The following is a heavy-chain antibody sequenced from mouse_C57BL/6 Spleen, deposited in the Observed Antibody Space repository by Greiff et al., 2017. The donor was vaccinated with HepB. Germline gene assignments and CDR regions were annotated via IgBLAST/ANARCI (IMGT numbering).Heavy chain of an antibody. J-gene: IGHJ1*03. V-gene: IGHV7-3*01. CDR3: ARAVLRYFDV. D-gene: IGHD1-1*01. Sequence: EVKLVESGGGLVQPGGSLSLSCAASGFTFTDYYMSWVRQPPGKALEWLGFIRNKANGYTTEYSASVKGRFTISRDNSQSILYLQMNALRAEDSATYYCARAVLRYFDVWGTGTTVTVSS. CDR2: IRNKANGYTT. CDR1: GFTFTDYY.